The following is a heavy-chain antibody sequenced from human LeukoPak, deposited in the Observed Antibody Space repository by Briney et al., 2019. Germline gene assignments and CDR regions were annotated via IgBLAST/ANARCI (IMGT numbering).Heavy chain of an antibody. CDR3: ARDPGDSSGYYYPPPYYYYYGMDV. J-gene: IGHJ6*02. CDR2: ISACNGNT. Sequence: ASVKVSRKASGYTFTSYGISWVRQAPGQGLEWMGWISACNGNTNYAQKLQGRVTMTTDTSTSTAYLELRSLRSDDTAVYYCARDPGDSSGYYYPPPYYYYYGMDVWGQGTTVTVSS. V-gene: IGHV1-18*01. CDR1: GYTFTSYG. D-gene: IGHD3-22*01.